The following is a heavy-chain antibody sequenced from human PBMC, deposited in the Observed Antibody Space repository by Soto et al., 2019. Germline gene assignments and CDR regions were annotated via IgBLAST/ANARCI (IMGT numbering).Heavy chain of an antibody. J-gene: IGHJ4*02. V-gene: IGHV3-9*03. Sequence: PGGSLRLSCVASGITFDAFGMHWVRQAPGNGLEWVSGINWDGDSIDYADSVKGRLTISRDKAKNSLYLQMSSLRREDMALYFCAPGCSSPLYSLKFWGPGTLGTV. CDR3: APGCSSPLYSLKF. CDR1: GITFDAFG. CDR2: INWDGDSI. D-gene: IGHD5-18*01.